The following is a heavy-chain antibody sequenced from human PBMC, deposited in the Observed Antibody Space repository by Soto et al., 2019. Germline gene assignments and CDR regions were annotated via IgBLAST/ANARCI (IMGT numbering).Heavy chain of an antibody. J-gene: IGHJ4*02. CDR3: ARVADTMVRGVPFDY. V-gene: IGHV4-4*02. CDR1: GGSISSSNW. CDR2: IYHSGST. D-gene: IGHD3-10*01. Sequence: SETLSLTCAVSGGSISSSNWWSWVRQPPGKGLEWIGEIYHSGSTNYNPSLKSRVTISVDKSKNQFSLKLSSVTAADTAVYYCARVADTMVRGVPFDYWGQGTLVTVSS.